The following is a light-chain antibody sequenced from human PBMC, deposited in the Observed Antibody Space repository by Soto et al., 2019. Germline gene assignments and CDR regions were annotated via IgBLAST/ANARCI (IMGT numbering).Light chain of an antibody. Sequence: QSALTQPASVSGSPGQSITISCTGTSGDVGRYNLVSWYQQHPGKAPKLMIYEVSQRPSGVSNRFSGSKSGNTASLTISGLQAEDEADYYCCSYAGTSNVVFGGGTKLTVL. CDR2: EVS. V-gene: IGLV2-23*02. CDR1: SGDVGRYNL. J-gene: IGLJ2*01. CDR3: CSYAGTSNVV.